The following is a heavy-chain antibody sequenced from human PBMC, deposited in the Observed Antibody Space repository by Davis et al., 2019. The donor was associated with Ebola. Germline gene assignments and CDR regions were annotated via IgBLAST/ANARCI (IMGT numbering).Heavy chain of an antibody. CDR2: IRYDGSNK. Sequence: GESLKISCVASGFTFSGYAMHWVRQAPGKGLEWVAFIRYDGSNKYYADSVKGRFTISRDNAKNSLYLQMNSLRAEDTAVYYCARAQLYWYFDLWGRGTLVTVSS. J-gene: IGHJ2*01. V-gene: IGHV3-30*02. D-gene: IGHD5-24*01. CDR1: GFTFSGYA. CDR3: ARAQLYWYFDL.